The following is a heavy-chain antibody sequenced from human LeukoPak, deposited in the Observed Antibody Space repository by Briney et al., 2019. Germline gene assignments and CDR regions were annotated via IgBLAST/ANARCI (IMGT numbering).Heavy chain of an antibody. D-gene: IGHD2-2*01. CDR2: IYYSGST. CDR1: GGSISSYY. CDR3: ARASRYQLLR. V-gene: IGHV4-59*01. Sequence: PSEXLSLTCTVSGGSISSYYWSWIRQPPGKGLEWIGYIYYSGSTNYNPSLKSRVTISVDTSKNQFSLKLSSVTAADTAVYYCARASRYQLLRWGQGTLVTVSS. J-gene: IGHJ4*02.